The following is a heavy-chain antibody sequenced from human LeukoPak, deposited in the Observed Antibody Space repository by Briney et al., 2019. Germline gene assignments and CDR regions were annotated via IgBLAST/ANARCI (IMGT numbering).Heavy chain of an antibody. CDR1: GGSISTYY. Sequence: PSETLSLTCTVSGGSISTYYWGWIRQPPGKGLGWFGSIYHSGSTYYNPSLKSRVTISVDTSKNQFSLKLSSVTAADTALYYCARSGDYYSRMYHFDYWGQGTLVTVSS. V-gene: IGHV4-39*07. J-gene: IGHJ4*02. CDR2: IYHSGST. D-gene: IGHD2-21*01. CDR3: ARSGDYYSRMYHFDY.